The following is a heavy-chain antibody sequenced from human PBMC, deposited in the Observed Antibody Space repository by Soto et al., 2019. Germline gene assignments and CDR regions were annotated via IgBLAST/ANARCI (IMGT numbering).Heavy chain of an antibody. J-gene: IGHJ4*02. D-gene: IGHD3-22*01. CDR3: ARSSAVITTLDYFDY. CDR1: GGSISGSSYY. CDR2: IYYSGST. V-gene: IGHV4-39*01. Sequence: QLQLQESGPGLVKPSETLSLTCTVSGGSISGSSYYWGWIRQPPGKGLEWIGSIYYSGSTYYNPSLKSRFTISVDTSKNLFALKLSSVTAADTAVYYCARSSAVITTLDYFDYWGQGTLVTVSS.